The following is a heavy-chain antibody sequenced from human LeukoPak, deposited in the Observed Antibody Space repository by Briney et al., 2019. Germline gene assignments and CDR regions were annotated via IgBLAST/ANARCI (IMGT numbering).Heavy chain of an antibody. CDR1: GGTFSSYG. Sequence: GASVKVSCKASGGTFSSYGISWVRQAPGQGLEWMGWISVYNGNTNYAQNLQGRVTMTTDTSTSTAYMELRSLRSDDTAVYYCARDSGSVVPAAIMFGLDFDYWGQGTLVTVSS. CDR3: ARDSGSVVPAAIMFGLDFDY. CDR2: ISVYNGNT. J-gene: IGHJ4*02. V-gene: IGHV1-18*01. D-gene: IGHD2-2*02.